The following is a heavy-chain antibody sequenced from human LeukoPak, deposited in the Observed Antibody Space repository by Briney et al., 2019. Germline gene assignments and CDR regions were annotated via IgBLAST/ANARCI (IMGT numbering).Heavy chain of an antibody. CDR1: GYSFTSYW. J-gene: IGHJ3*02. D-gene: IGHD1-7*01. V-gene: IGHV5-51*01. CDR3: ARHAQPDNWNYRDAFDI. CDR2: IYPGDSDT. Sequence: GESLKISCKGSGYSFTSYWIGWVRQMPGKGLEWMGIIYPGDSDTRYSPSFQGQVTISADKSISTAYLQWSSLKASDTAMYYCARHAQPDNWNYRDAFDIWGQGTMVTVSS.